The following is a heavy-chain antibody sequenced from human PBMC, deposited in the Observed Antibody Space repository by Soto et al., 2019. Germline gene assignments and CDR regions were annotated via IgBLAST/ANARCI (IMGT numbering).Heavy chain of an antibody. J-gene: IGHJ5*02. CDR2: IYYSGSS. D-gene: IGHD2-15*01. Sequence: QLQLQESGPGLVKPSETLSLTCTVSGGSISSSSYYWDWVRQPPGKGLEWIGNIYYSGSSYYNSSPKGRVTIPAHTSQHRLPPNLSSVTAPHPAVFYCARPLPPPPRYSNWFDPWGQGSLVTVSS. CDR3: ARPLPPPPRYSNWFDP. CDR1: GGSISSSSYY. V-gene: IGHV4-39*02.